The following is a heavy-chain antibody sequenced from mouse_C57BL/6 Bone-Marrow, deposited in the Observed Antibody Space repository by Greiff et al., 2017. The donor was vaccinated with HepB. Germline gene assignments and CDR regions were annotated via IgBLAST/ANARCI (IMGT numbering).Heavy chain of an antibody. V-gene: IGHV5-17*01. CDR3: ARWFYSNPFAY. Sequence: EVQLVESGGGLVKPGGSLKLSCAASGFTFSDYGMHWVRQAPEKGLEWVAYISSGSSTIDYADTVKGRFTISRDIAKTTLFLQMTSLRSEDTAMYYCARWFYSNPFAYWGQGTLVTVSA. D-gene: IGHD2-5*01. CDR2: ISSGSSTI. J-gene: IGHJ3*01. CDR1: GFTFSDYG.